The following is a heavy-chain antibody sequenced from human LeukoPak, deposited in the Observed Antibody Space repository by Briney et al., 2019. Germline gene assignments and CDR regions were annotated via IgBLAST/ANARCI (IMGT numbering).Heavy chain of an antibody. CDR2: ISYDGSNK. D-gene: IGHD1-26*01. J-gene: IGHJ4*02. V-gene: IGHV3-30*18. CDR3: AKDRQWELLLPFDY. CDR1: GFTFSDYY. Sequence: PGGSLRLSCAASGFTFSDYYMSWIRQAPGKGQECEAVISYDGSNKYYADSVKGRFTISRDNSKNTLYLQMSSLRAEDTAVYYCAKDRQWELLLPFDYWGQGTLVTVSS.